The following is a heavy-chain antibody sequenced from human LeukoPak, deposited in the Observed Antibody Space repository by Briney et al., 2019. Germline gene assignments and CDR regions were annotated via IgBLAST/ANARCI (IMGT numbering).Heavy chain of an antibody. Sequence: GASVKVSCKASAYTFTGYYMHWVRQAPGQGLEWMGRINPNIGGPNFAQKFQGRVTMTRDTSINTAYMELSRLTPDDTAVYYCARDRGAGGWECGTYWGQGTLVTVSS. CDR1: AYTFTGYY. CDR3: ARDRGAGGWECGTY. D-gene: IGHD1-26*01. CDR2: INPNIGGP. J-gene: IGHJ4*02. V-gene: IGHV1-2*06.